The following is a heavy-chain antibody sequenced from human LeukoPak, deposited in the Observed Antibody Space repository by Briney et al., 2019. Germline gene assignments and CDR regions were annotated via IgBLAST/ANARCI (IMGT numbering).Heavy chain of an antibody. CDR3: ARDSSGYYFPYYFDY. V-gene: IGHV1-2*04. CDR1: GYTFTGYY. J-gene: IGHJ4*02. D-gene: IGHD3-22*01. Sequence: VASVKVSCKASGYTFTGYYMHWVRQAPGQGLEWMGWINPNSGGTNYAQKFQGWVTMTRDTSISTAYVELSRLRSDDTAVYYCARDSSGYYFPYYFDYWGQGTLVTVSS. CDR2: INPNSGGT.